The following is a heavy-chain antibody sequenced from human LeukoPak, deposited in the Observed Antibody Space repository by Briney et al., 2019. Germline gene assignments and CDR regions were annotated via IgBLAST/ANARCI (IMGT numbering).Heavy chain of an antibody. V-gene: IGHV3-21*01. CDR1: GFSFSTYN. D-gene: IGHD4-23*01. CDR2: ISSSTYI. Sequence: GGSLRLSCAASGFSFSTYNMNWVRQAPGKGLEWVSSISSSTYIYYADSVKGRFTISRDNAKNSLYLQMNSLRAEDTAVYYCARGYAGNSGGVYYFDYWGPGTLVTVSS. J-gene: IGHJ4*02. CDR3: ARGYAGNSGGVYYFDY.